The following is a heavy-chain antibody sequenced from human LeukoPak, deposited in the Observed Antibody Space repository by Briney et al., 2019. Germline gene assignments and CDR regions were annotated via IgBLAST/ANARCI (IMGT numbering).Heavy chain of an antibody. CDR2: ISSISNHI. CDR1: GFTFSRYS. Sequence: PGGSLRLSCAASGFTFSRYSMNWVRQAPGKGLEWVSSISSISNHIYYADSVKGRFTISRDNAKNSLYLQMNSLRVEDTAVYYCARDRYFDYQGYDYWGQGTLVTVSS. J-gene: IGHJ4*02. V-gene: IGHV3-21*01. D-gene: IGHD3-16*01. CDR3: ARDRYFDYQGYDY.